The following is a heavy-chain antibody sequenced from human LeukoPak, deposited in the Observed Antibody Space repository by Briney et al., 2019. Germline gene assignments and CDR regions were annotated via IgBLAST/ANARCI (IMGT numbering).Heavy chain of an antibody. J-gene: IGHJ4*02. CDR1: GFTFSSYA. D-gene: IGHD6-6*01. Sequence: PGGSLRLSCAASGFTFSSYAMHWVRQAPGKGLEWVAVISYDGSNKYYADSVKGRFTISRDNSKNTLYLQMNSLRAEDTAVYYCAKLIAARTDYFDYWGQGTLVTVSS. V-gene: IGHV3-30*04. CDR3: AKLIAARTDYFDY. CDR2: ISYDGSNK.